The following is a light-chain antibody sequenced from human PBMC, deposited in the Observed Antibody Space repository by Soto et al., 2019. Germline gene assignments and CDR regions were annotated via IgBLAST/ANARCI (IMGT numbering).Light chain of an antibody. Sequence: ENVLTQSPGTLSLSPGERATLSCRASQTVSSYLTWYQQRPGQAPRLLIYDVSKRATGIPDRFSGSRSGTDFTLTFSRLEPEDFALDDYQQYGTSPITFGQGTRLEIK. CDR3: QQYGTSPIT. V-gene: IGKV3-20*01. J-gene: IGKJ5*01. CDR2: DVS. CDR1: QTVSSY.